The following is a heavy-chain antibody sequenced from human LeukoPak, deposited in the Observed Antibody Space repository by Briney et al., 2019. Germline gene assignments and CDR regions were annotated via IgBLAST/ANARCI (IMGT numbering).Heavy chain of an antibody. J-gene: IGHJ4*02. Sequence: PGRSLRLSCAASGFTFSSYAMHRVRQAPGKELEWVAVISYDGSNKYYADSVKGRFTISRDNSKNTLYLQMNSLRAEDTAVYYCARDINYDFWSGYSNFDYWGQGTLVTVSS. V-gene: IGHV3-30-3*01. D-gene: IGHD3-3*01. CDR1: GFTFSSYA. CDR2: ISYDGSNK. CDR3: ARDINYDFWSGYSNFDY.